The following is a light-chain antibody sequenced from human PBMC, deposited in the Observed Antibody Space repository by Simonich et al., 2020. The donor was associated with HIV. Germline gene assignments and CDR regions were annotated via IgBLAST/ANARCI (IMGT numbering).Light chain of an antibody. V-gene: IGKV1-39*01. J-gene: IGKJ4*01. CDR3: QQANSFPLT. Sequence: DIQMTQSPSSLSASVGDRVTITCRTSQSISNYLNWYQQKPGKAPKLLIYAASNLQSGVPSRFSGSGSGTDFTLTISSLQPEDFATYYCQQANSFPLTFGGGTKVEIK. CDR2: AAS. CDR1: QSISNY.